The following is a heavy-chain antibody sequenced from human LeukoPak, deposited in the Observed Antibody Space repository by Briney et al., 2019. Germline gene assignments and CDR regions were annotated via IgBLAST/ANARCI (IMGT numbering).Heavy chain of an antibody. CDR3: ANDYRSGSFHDF. CDR1: GFAFSSYA. D-gene: IGHD3-10*01. CDR2: ISRRDDYT. J-gene: IGHJ4*02. V-gene: IGHV3-23*01. Sequence: GGSLRLSCAASGFAFSSYAMSWVRQPPGKGLEWVSVISRRDDYTYYADSVKGRFTISRDNSKNTLYLQMNTLRAEDTAVYYCANDYRSGSFHDFWGQGTLVTVSS.